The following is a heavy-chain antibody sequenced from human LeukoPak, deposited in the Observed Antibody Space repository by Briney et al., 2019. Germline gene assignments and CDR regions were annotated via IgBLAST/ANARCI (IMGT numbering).Heavy chain of an antibody. CDR3: AKAPLGYCSSTSCYAVRWFDP. Sequence: GGSLRLSCAASGFTFSSYAMSWVRQAPGKGLEWVSAISGSGGSTYYADSVKGRFTISRDNSKNTLYLQMNSLRAGDTAVYYCAKAPLGYCSSTSCYAVRWFDPWGQGTLVTASS. CDR2: ISGSGGST. CDR1: GFTFSSYA. J-gene: IGHJ5*02. D-gene: IGHD2-2*01. V-gene: IGHV3-23*01.